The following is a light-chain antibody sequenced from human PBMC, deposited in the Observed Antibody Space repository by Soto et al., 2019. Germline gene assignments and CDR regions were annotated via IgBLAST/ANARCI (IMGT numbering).Light chain of an antibody. CDR3: QQCWYCPVT. CDR2: DAS. CDR1: QGISSY. J-gene: IGKJ1*01. Sequence: IWMTQSPASLSASPGERATLSCRASQGISSYFAWYQQKPGQAPRLLIYDASNMTTGGPSRFSASGSGTDFTLTISRLESEDFATYYCQQCWYCPVTFGQGTKVDI. V-gene: IGKV3D-11*01.